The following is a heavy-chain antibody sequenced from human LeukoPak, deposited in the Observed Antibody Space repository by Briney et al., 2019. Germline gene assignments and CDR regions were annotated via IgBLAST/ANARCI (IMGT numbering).Heavy chain of an antibody. D-gene: IGHD6-13*01. CDR2: INPNSGGA. CDR1: GYTFTDYY. Sequence: GASVNVSCKASGYTFTDYYVHWVRQSPGQGLEWMGWINPNSGGANYAQKFRGRVTMTRDTSISAAYMELSRLRSDDTAVYYCARARSSSLFDYWGQGTLVTVSS. V-gene: IGHV1-2*02. J-gene: IGHJ4*02. CDR3: ARARSSSLFDY.